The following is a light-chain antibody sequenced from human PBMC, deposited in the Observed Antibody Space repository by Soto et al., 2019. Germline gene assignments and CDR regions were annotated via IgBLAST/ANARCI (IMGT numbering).Light chain of an antibody. Sequence: DVQVTQSPSFVSASVGDRVTITCRASQGIGTWLAWYQQKPGAAPNLLISGASNLKSGVPARFSGSGLGTHFSFTIAGLQPADSATYYCQQTNSFPITFGQGTRLEI. J-gene: IGKJ5*01. V-gene: IGKV1D-12*01. CDR3: QQTNSFPIT. CDR1: QGIGTW. CDR2: GAS.